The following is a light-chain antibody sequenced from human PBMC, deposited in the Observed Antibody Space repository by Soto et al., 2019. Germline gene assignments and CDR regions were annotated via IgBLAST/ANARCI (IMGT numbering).Light chain of an antibody. CDR1: SSDIGGYNY. V-gene: IGLV2-14*01. CDR2: EVS. Sequence: QSVLTQPASVSGSPGQSITISCAGTSSDIGGYNYVSWYQQHPGKAPKVMIYEVSNRPSGVSNRFSGSKSGNTASLTISRLQAEDEADYYCSSYTSSSTLYVFGSGTKVTVL. J-gene: IGLJ1*01. CDR3: SSYTSSSTLYV.